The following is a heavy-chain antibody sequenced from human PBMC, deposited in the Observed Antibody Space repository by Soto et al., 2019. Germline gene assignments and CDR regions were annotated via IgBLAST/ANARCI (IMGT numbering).Heavy chain of an antibody. Sequence: GVLRLSCAASGFTFSSYSMNWVRQAPGKGLEWVAYIDTSSTIIKYTDSVKGRFTISRDNAKNSLYLQMNSLRAEDTAVYHCARAPFIVPVVPAYYMDLWGKGTTVTVSS. J-gene: IGHJ6*03. CDR2: IDTSSTII. V-gene: IGHV3-48*01. CDR3: ARAPFIVPVVPAYYMDL. CDR1: GFTFSSYS. D-gene: IGHD2-2*01.